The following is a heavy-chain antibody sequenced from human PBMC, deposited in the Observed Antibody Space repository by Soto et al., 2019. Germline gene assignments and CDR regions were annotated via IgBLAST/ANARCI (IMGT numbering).Heavy chain of an antibody. CDR1: GYSFTSYW. V-gene: IGHV5-10-1*01. Sequence: GESLKISCKGSGYSFTSYWISWVRQMPGKGLEWMGRIDPSDSYTNYSPSFQGHVTISADKSISTAYLQWSSLKASDTAMYYCARQENRNYDFWSGYYGYGMDVWGQGTTVTVSS. D-gene: IGHD3-3*01. CDR2: IDPSDSYT. CDR3: ARQENRNYDFWSGYYGYGMDV. J-gene: IGHJ6*02.